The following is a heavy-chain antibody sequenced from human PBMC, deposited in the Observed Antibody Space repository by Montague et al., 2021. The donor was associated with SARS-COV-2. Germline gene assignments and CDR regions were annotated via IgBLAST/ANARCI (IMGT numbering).Heavy chain of an antibody. J-gene: IGHJ5*02. CDR1: GGSFSGYY. Sequence: SETLSLTCAVYGGSFSGYYWSWIRQPPGKGLEWIGEINHSGSTNYNPSLKSRVTISVDLSKNQFSLKMTSVTAADTAVYYCARDPHDYGWFDPWGQGTLVTVSS. CDR3: ARDPHDYGWFDP. CDR2: INHSGST. D-gene: IGHD4-17*01. V-gene: IGHV4-34*01.